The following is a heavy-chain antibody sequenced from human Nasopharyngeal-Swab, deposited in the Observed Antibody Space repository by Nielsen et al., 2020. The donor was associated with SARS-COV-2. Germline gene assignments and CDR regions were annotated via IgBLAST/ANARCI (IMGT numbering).Heavy chain of an antibody. CDR2: INAGKGNT. D-gene: IGHD6-19*01. Sequence: ASVKVSCKASVYTLSPYAVYWVRPAPGQRPEFMGWINAGKGNTTYSQKFQGRVRISRDTSANTVYMELNRLRSEDTAVYYCARVPAVAASRIDYWGQGTLVTVSS. CDR3: ARVPAVAASRIDY. J-gene: IGHJ4*02. CDR1: VYTLSPYA. V-gene: IGHV1-3*01.